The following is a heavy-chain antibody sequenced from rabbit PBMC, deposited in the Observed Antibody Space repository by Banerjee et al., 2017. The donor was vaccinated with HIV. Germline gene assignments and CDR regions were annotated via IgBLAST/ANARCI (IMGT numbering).Heavy chain of an antibody. J-gene: IGHJ4*01. D-gene: IGHD6-1*01. CDR3: ARDQGTYGYGLNYFNL. V-gene: IGHV1S45*01. Sequence: CWVRQAPGKGLDLIACINTSSGNTVYASWAKGRFTISKTSSTTVTLQMTSLTVADTATYFCARDQGTYGYGLNYFNLW. CDR2: INTSSGNT.